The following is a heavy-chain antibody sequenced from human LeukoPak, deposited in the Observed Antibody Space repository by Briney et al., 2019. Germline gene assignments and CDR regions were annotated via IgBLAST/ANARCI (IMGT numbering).Heavy chain of an antibody. V-gene: IGHV3-21*01. J-gene: IGHJ6*02. CDR2: ISSSSSYI. Sequence: GGSLRLSCAAFGFTFSSYSMNWVRQAPGKGLEWFSSISSSSSYIYYADSVKGRFTISRDNAKNSLYLQMNSLRAEDTAVYYCARVLFYYYGMDVWGQGTTVTVSS. D-gene: IGHD2-8*02. CDR1: GFTFSSYS. CDR3: ARVLFYYYGMDV.